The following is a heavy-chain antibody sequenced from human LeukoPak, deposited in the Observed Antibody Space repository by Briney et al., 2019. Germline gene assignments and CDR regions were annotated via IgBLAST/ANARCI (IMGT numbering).Heavy chain of an antibody. CDR2: NNIDSGTI. CDR3: ARATSYGSGLTRNFDS. J-gene: IGHJ4*02. CDR1: GFPFSSYS. D-gene: IGHD3-10*01. V-gene: IGHV3-48*02. Sequence: PGGSLRLSCEASGFPFSSYSMSWVRPAPGKGLEWVSYNNIDSGTIYYSASVKGRFTISRDNAKNSLYLQMNSLRDEDTAVYYCARATSYGSGLTRNFDSWGQGTLVTVSS.